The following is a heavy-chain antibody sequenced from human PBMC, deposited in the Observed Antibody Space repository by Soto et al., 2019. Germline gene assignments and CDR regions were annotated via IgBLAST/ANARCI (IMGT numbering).Heavy chain of an antibody. J-gene: IGHJ4*02. V-gene: IGHV4-59*01. CDR2: IHYTGST. CDR3: ARRGADKSGYYSV. CDR1: GGSISVYY. Sequence: PSETLSLTCTVSGGSISVYYWSVLRQPPGKRLEWIGYIHYTGSTDYNPSLKSRVTISVDSSRNQFSLQLNSVTAADTAVYYCARRGADKSGYYSVWGRGTPVT. D-gene: IGHD3-22*01.